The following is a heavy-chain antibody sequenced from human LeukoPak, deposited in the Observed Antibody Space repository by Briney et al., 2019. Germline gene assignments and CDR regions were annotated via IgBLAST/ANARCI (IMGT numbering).Heavy chain of an antibody. CDR2: ISGSGGST. D-gene: IGHD2-15*01. CDR3: AMDIVVVVAATDIDY. V-gene: IGHV3-23*01. CDR1: GFTFSSYA. Sequence: GGSLRLSCAASGFTFSSYAMGWVRQAPGKGLEWVSAISGSGGSTYYADSVKGGFTISRDNSKNTLYLQMNSLRAEDTAVYYCAMDIVVVVAATDIDYWGQGTLVTVSS. J-gene: IGHJ4*02.